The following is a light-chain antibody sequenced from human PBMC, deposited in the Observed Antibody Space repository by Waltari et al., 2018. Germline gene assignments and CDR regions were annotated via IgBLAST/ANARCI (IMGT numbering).Light chain of an antibody. J-gene: IGLJ2*01. V-gene: IGLV3-10*01. CDR1: PLPKRF. CDR3: YSTDSSGDYGV. Sequence: SYELTQPPSVPVSPGHTARITCPGHPLPKRFAYWYQQKSGQAPVRGIYEGSKRPSGLPERFSGSSLGTMATLTISGAQVEDEADYYCYSTDSSGDYGVFGGGTKLTVL. CDR2: EGS.